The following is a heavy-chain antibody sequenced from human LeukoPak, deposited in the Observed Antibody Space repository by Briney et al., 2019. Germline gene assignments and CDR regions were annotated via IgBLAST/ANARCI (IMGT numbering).Heavy chain of an antibody. CDR3: VRVKGTYFDF. CDR2: ISASGSNI. D-gene: IGHD1-1*01. CDR1: GFPFGSYS. Sequence: GGSLRLSCAASGFPFGSYSMNWVRQAPGKGLEWVSYISASGSNIYYLDAVKGRFTVSRDNAMNSLFLQMNRPGVEDTAIYYCVRVKGTYFDFWGQGTLVTVSS. V-gene: IGHV3-48*01. J-gene: IGHJ4*02.